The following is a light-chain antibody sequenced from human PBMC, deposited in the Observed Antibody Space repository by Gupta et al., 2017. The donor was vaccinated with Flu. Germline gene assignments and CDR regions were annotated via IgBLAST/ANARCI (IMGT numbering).Light chain of an antibody. V-gene: IGKV1-39*01. CDR1: QSINTY. CDR2: AAS. Sequence: QMSQSPSSLSASVGDRVTITCRASQSINTYLNWYQRKPGKAPKLLMYAASTLQSGAPSRFSGSGSGTGFTLIINSLQPEDFATYYCQQSYSIPLTFGEGTKVEIK. J-gene: IGKJ4*01. CDR3: QQSYSIPLT.